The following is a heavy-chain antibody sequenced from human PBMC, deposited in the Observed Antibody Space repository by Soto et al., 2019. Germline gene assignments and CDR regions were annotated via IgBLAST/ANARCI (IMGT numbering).Heavy chain of an antibody. V-gene: IGHV1-46*03. CDR1: GYTFTSYY. J-gene: IGHJ4*02. D-gene: IGHD3-22*01. CDR3: AGDYYDSSGYYLFGY. CDR2: INPSGGST. Sequence: QVQLVQSGAEVKKPGASVKVSCKASGYTFTSYYMHWVRQAPGQGLEWMGIINPSGGSTSYAQKAHGRVTMTRDTSTSAVYMELSSLRSEDTAVYYWAGDYYDSSGYYLFGYWGQGTPVTVSS.